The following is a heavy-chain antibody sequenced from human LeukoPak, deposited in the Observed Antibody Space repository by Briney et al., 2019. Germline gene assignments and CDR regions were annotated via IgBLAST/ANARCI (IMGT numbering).Heavy chain of an antibody. J-gene: IGHJ4*02. CDR1: GFTFSSYG. D-gene: IGHD5-12*01. Sequence: PGGSLRLSCAASGFTFSSYGMHWVRQAPGKGLEWVAVISYDGSNKYYADSVKGRFTISRDNSKNTLYLQMNSLRAEDTAVYYCARVQGGIVATNGGFLLDYWGQGTLVTVSS. CDR2: ISYDGSNK. CDR3: ARVQGGIVATNGGFLLDY. V-gene: IGHV3-30*19.